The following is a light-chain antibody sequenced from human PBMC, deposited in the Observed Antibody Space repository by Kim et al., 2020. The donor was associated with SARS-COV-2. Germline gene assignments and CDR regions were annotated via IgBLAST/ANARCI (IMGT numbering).Light chain of an antibody. Sequence: QRVTISCTGTGSNIGAVYDVHWYQQLPGTAPKLLIYSNNIRPSGLPDRFSGSKSGTSASLAITGLQPEDEADYYCQSFDSNLSGSVFGGGTQLTVL. CDR1: GSNIGAVYD. CDR2: SNN. J-gene: IGLJ3*02. CDR3: QSFDSNLSGSV. V-gene: IGLV1-40*01.